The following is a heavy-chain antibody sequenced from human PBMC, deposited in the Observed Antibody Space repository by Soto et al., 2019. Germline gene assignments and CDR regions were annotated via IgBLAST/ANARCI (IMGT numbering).Heavy chain of an antibody. CDR3: ARQYSGYDFIDY. CDR1: GGSISTYY. V-gene: IGHV4-59*08. D-gene: IGHD5-12*01. Sequence: SETLSLTCTVSGGSISTYYWSLIRQPPGKGLEWIGSIYYSGSTNYNPSLKSRVTISVDTSENQFSLKLSSVTAADTAVYYCARQYSGYDFIDYWGQGTLVTVSS. CDR2: IYYSGST. J-gene: IGHJ4*02.